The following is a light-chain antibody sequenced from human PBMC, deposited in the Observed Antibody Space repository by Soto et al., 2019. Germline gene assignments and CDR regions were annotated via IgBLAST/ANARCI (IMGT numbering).Light chain of an antibody. Sequence: DIQMTQSPSSVSASVGDRVTITGRASQGISSWVAWYQLKPGKAPKLLIYAASSLQSGVPSRFSGSGSGTDFTLTISSLQPEDFATYYCQQANSFPPTFGQGTKV. CDR3: QQANSFPPT. CDR2: AAS. V-gene: IGKV1-12*01. J-gene: IGKJ1*01. CDR1: QGISSW.